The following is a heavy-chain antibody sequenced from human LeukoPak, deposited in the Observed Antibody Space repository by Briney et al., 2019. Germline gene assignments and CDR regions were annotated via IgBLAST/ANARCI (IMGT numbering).Heavy chain of an antibody. CDR3: AGNVGSGFDY. CDR1: GYTFSTYY. V-gene: IGHV1-46*01. CDR2: ISPSGGST. D-gene: IGHD1-1*01. Sequence: ASVKVSCKASGYTFSTYYIHWVRQAPGQGLEWMGFISPSGGSTSYAQNFQGRVTMTRDTSTSAVQMELSSLRSEDTAMYYCAGNVGSGFDYWGQGTLVTVSS. J-gene: IGHJ4*02.